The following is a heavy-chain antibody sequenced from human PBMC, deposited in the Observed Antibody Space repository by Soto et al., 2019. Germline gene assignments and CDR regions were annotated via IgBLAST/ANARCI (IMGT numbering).Heavy chain of an antibody. CDR3: ARHHVRGRTIAGAAEF. Sequence: QVQLQQWGAGLLKPSETLSLTCAVYGKSLSGYYWSWIRQPPGKALEWIGEINHSGNTNYNPSLKSRVTISVDTSKNQPFLNLGSVTAADTAMYYCARHHVRGRTIAGAAEFWGQGTLVTVSS. J-gene: IGHJ4*02. V-gene: IGHV4-34*01. CDR2: INHSGNT. CDR1: GKSLSGYY. D-gene: IGHD1-26*01.